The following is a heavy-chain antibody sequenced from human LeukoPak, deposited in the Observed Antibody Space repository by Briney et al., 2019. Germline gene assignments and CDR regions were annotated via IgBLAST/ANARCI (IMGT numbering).Heavy chain of an antibody. CDR1: GGTFSSYA. CDR3: ARAAGFPWYWFDP. V-gene: IGHV1-69*01. J-gene: IGHJ5*02. CDR2: IIPIFGTA. Sequence: SVKVSCKASGGTFSSYAISWVRQAPGQGLEWMGGIIPIFGTANYARKFQGRVTITADESTSTAYMELSSLRSEDTAVYYCARAAGFPWYWFDPWGQGTLVTVSS. D-gene: IGHD2-8*01.